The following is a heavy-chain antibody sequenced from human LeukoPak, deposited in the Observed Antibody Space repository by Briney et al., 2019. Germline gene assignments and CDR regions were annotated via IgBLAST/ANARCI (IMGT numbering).Heavy chain of an antibody. V-gene: IGHV3-30*18. CDR1: GFTFSSYG. D-gene: IGHD2-15*01. CDR2: ISYDGSNK. J-gene: IGHJ4*02. Sequence: GGSLRLSCAASGFTFSSYGMHWVRQAPGKGLEWVAVISYDGSNKYYADSVKGRFTISRDNSKNTLYLQVNSLRAEDTAVYYCAKGHCSGGSCYFDYWGQGTLVTVSS. CDR3: AKGHCSGGSCYFDY.